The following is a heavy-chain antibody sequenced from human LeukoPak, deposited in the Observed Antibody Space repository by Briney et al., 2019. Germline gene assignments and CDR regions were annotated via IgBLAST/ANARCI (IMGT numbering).Heavy chain of an antibody. D-gene: IGHD3-22*01. V-gene: IGHV3-73*01. J-gene: IGHJ5*02. CDR1: GFTFSGSA. CDR2: IRSKANSYAT. CDR3: ARDRAMIDGNWFDP. Sequence: GGSLRLSCAASGFTFSGSAMHWVRQASGKGLEWVGRIRSKANSYATAYAASVKGRFTISRDDSKNTAYLQMNSLKTEDTAVYYCARDRAMIDGNWFDPWGQGTLVTVSS.